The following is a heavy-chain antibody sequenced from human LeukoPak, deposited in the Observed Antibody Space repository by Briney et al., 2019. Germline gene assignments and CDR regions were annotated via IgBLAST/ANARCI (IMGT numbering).Heavy chain of an antibody. Sequence: ASVKVSCKASGYTFTSYGISWVRQAPGQGLEWMGWISAYNGNTNYAQKLQGRVTMTTDTSTSTAYMELRSLRSDDTAVYYCARSIVLMVYAWFDPWDQGTLVTVSS. J-gene: IGHJ5*02. V-gene: IGHV1-18*01. CDR2: ISAYNGNT. D-gene: IGHD2-8*01. CDR1: GYTFTSYG. CDR3: ARSIVLMVYAWFDP.